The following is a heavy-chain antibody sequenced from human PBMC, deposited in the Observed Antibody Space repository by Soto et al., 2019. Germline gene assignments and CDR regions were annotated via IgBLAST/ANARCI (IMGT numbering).Heavy chain of an antibody. CDR3: ARESLGDCTATDCYWIYYFDS. CDR1: GFTFSDHY. Sequence: GGSLRLSCAASGFTFSDHYMDWVRQAPGEGLEWVGRVRNKANSYTTEYAASVEGRFTISRDDSQNSLYLQMNSLKTEDTAVYYCARESLGDCTATDCYWIYYFDSWGQGTLVTVSS. V-gene: IGHV3-72*01. D-gene: IGHD2-8*02. CDR2: VRNKANSYTT. J-gene: IGHJ4*02.